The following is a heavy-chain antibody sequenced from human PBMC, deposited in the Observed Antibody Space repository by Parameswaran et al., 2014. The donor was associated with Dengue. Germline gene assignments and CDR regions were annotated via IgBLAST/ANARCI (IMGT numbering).Heavy chain of an antibody. D-gene: IGHD2-2*01. V-gene: IGHV4-59*01. CDR3: ARDRVLRCSSTSCYGLSAFDI. CDR1: GGSISSYY. Sequence: ASETLSLTCTVSGGSISSYYWSWIRQPPGKGLEWIGYIYYSGSTNYNPSLKSRVTISVDTSKNQFSLKLSSVTAADTAVYYCARDRVLRCSSTSCYGLSAFDIWGQGTMVTVSS. J-gene: IGHJ3*02. CDR2: IYYSGST.